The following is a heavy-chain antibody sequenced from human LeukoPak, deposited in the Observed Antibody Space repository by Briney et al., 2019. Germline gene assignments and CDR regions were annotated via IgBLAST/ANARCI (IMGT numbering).Heavy chain of an antibody. V-gene: IGHV3-30*04. CDR2: ISYDGSNK. CDR3: ASDFYYGSGSYSFDY. D-gene: IGHD3-10*01. J-gene: IGHJ4*02. Sequence: GGSLRLSCAASGFTLSSYAMHWVRQAPGKGLEWVAVISYDGSNKYYADSVKGRFTISRDSSKNTLYLQMNSLRAEDTAVYYCASDFYYGSGSYSFDYWGQGTLVTVSS. CDR1: GFTLSSYA.